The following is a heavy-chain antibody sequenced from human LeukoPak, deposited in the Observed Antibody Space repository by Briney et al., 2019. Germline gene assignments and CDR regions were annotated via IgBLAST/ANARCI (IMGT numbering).Heavy chain of an antibody. D-gene: IGHD4-11*01. J-gene: IGHJ4*02. V-gene: IGHV4-39*07. CDR3: ARSKGDYSNYLPPRNFDY. CDR2: MSYSGST. CDR1: GGSITSSSYS. Sequence: PSETLSLTCTVSGGSITSSSYSWGWIRQPPGKGLEWIASMSYSGSTYYNPSLKSRVTISVATSKNQFSLKLSSVTAADTAVYYCARSKGDYSNYLPPRNFDYWGQGTLVTVSS.